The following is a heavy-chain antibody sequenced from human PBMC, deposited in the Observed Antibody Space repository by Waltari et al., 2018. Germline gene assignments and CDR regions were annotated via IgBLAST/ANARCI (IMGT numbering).Heavy chain of an antibody. J-gene: IGHJ4*02. V-gene: IGHV1-69*08. CDR1: GGTFSSYA. CDR2: SSPIFGTA. CDR3: ARDYGSSAYFDY. Sequence: QVQLVQSGAEVKKPGSSVKVSCKASGGTFSSYAISWVRQAPGQGLEWMGRSSPIFGTANYAQKFQGRVTITADKSTSTAYMELSSLRSEDTAVYYCARDYGSSAYFDYWGQGTLVTVSS. D-gene: IGHD6-6*01.